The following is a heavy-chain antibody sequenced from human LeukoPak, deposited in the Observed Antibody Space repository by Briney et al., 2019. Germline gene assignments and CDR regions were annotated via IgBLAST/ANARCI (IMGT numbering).Heavy chain of an antibody. CDR1: GGSNSSGDYY. Sequence: SETLSLTCTVSGGSNSSGDYYWSWIRQPPGEGLEWIGYIYYSGSTYYNPSLKSRVTISVDTSKNQFSLKLSSVTAADTAVYYCARTLRFLYYFDYWGQGTLVTVSS. CDR2: IYYSGST. J-gene: IGHJ4*02. V-gene: IGHV4-30-4*01. CDR3: ARTLRFLYYFDY. D-gene: IGHD3-3*01.